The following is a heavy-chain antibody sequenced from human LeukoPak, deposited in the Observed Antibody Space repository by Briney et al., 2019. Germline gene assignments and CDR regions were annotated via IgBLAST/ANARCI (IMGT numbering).Heavy chain of an antibody. CDR2: IYYSGST. CDR3: ARYCSSTSCGNYYYYGMDV. V-gene: IGHV4-59*08. D-gene: IGHD2-2*01. CDR1: GGSISSYY. J-gene: IGHJ6*02. Sequence: SETLSLTCTVSGGSISSYYWSWVRQPPGKGLEGMGYIYYSGSTNYNPSLKSRVTISVDTSKNQFSLKLSSVTAADTAVYYCARYCSSTSCGNYYYYGMDVWGQGTTVTVSS.